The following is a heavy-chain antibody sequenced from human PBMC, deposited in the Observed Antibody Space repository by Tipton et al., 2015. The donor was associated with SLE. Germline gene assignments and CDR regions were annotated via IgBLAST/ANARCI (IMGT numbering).Heavy chain of an antibody. CDR1: GGTFSSYA. Sequence: QSGAEVKKPGSSVKVSCKASGGTFSSYAISWVRQAPGQGLEWMGGIIPIFGTANYAQKFQGRVTITADESTSTAYMELSSLRSEDTAVYYGASDSRRIGAARPEAFYIWGEATMVTVSS. J-gene: IGHJ3*02. D-gene: IGHD6-6*01. V-gene: IGHV1-69*01. CDR2: IIPIFGTA. CDR3: ASDSRRIGAARPEAFYI.